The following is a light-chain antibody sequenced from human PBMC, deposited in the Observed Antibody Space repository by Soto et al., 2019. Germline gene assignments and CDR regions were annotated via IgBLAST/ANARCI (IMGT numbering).Light chain of an antibody. Sequence: QSALTQPASVSGSPGQSITISCTGTSSDVGNYNLVSWYQQHPGKAPKLMIYEGSQRPSGVSTRFSGSKSGNTASLTISGLQAEDEADYYCCSYAGSSTWVFGGGTKVTVL. CDR2: EGS. V-gene: IGLV2-23*01. CDR1: SSDVGNYNL. J-gene: IGLJ3*02. CDR3: CSYAGSSTWV.